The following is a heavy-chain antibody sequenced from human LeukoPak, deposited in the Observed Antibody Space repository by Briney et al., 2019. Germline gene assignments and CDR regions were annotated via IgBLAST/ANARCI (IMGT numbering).Heavy chain of an antibody. D-gene: IGHD3-16*02. CDR3: ARGAYRISWPGIDY. CDR2: IKQDGSGK. Sequence: GGSLRLSCAASGFTFSTYCMTWVRQAPGKGLEWVANIKQDGSGKYYVDSVKGRFTITRDNAKNLVYLQMNSLRVEDTAVYYCARGAYRISWPGIDYWGQGTLVTVSS. CDR1: GFTFSTYC. V-gene: IGHV3-7*01. J-gene: IGHJ4*02.